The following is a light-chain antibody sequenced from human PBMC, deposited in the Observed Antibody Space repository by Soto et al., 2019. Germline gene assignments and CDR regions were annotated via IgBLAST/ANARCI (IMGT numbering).Light chain of an antibody. CDR3: SSYTSSSTLV. CDR2: NAS. V-gene: IGLV2-14*01. CDR1: SSDVGGYNY. J-gene: IGLJ2*01. Sequence: QSALTQPASVSGSPGQSITISCTGTSSDVGGYNYVSWYQQPPGKAPNPMIYNASNRPSGVSNRFSGSKSGNTASLTISGLQAEDEADYYCSSYTSSSTLVFGGGTKLTVL.